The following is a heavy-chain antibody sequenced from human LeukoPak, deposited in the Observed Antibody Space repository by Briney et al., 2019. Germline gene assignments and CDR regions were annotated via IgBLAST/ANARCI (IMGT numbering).Heavy chain of an antibody. V-gene: IGHV3-21*01. D-gene: IGHD2-2*01. CDR2: ISSSSSYI. CDR1: GFTFSSYS. Sequence: GGSLRLSCAASGFTFSSYSMNWVRQAPGKGLEWVSSISSSSSYIYYADSVKGRFTISRDNAKNSLYLQMNSLRAEDTAVYYCARDPDGTFIVVVPAAISGSDGMDVWGKGTTVTVSS. J-gene: IGHJ6*04. CDR3: ARDPDGTFIVVVPAAISGSDGMDV.